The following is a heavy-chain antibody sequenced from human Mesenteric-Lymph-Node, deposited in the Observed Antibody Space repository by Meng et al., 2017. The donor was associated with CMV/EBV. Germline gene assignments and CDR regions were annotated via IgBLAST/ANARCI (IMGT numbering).Heavy chain of an antibody. D-gene: IGHD3-3*01. V-gene: IGHV1-8*03. CDR2: MNPNSGNT. J-gene: IGHJ6*02. Sequence: ASVKVSCKASGYTFTSYDINWVRQATGQGLEWMGWMNPNSGNTGYAQKFQGRVTITRNTSISTAYMELSSLRSEDTAVYYGARGRCNDFWSGYYTWVYSISGVCGMDVWGQGTTVTVSS. CDR1: GYTFTSYD. CDR3: ARGRCNDFWSGYYTWVYSISGVCGMDV.